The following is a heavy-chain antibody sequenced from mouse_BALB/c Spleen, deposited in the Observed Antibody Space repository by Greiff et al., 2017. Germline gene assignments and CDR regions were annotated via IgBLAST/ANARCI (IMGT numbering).Heavy chain of an antibody. V-gene: IGHV5-6*01. J-gene: IGHJ3*01. CDR1: GFTFSSYG. D-gene: IGHD4-1*01. CDR2: ISSGGSYT. CDR3: ARQEGWEFAY. Sequence: EVKLVESGGDLVKPGGSLKLSCAASGFTFSSYGMSWVRQTPDKRLEWVATISSGGSYTYYPDSVKGRFTISRDNAKNTLYLQMSSLKSEDTAMYYCARQEGWEFAYWGQGTLVTVSA.